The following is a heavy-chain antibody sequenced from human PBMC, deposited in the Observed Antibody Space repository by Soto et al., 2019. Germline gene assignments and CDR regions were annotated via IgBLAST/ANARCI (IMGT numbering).Heavy chain of an antibody. CDR1: GFTFSSYG. Sequence: GGSLRLSCAASGFTFSSYGMHWVRQAPGKGLEWVAVISYDGSNKYYADSVKGRFTISRDGSKNTLYLQMNSLRAEDTAMYCCAKDYSEYCSGGSCLYPWYDYWGQGTLVTVSS. CDR2: ISYDGSNK. V-gene: IGHV3-30*18. J-gene: IGHJ4*02. CDR3: AKDYSEYCSGGSCLYPWYDY. D-gene: IGHD2-15*01.